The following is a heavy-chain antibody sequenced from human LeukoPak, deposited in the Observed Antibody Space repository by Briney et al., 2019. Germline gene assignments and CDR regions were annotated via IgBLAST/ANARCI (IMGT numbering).Heavy chain of an antibody. CDR2: LDPEYGET. Sequence: ASVTVSCKVSGGSLTRFSVHWVRQAPGKGLEWMGGLDPEYGETIYAQKFQGRVTMTEDTSTDTASLELSSLRSENTAVYYCTTLGEGDTVKMWGYSDYWGQGTPVTVTS. CDR3: TTLGEGDTVKMWGYSDY. J-gene: IGHJ4*02. V-gene: IGHV1-24*01. CDR1: GGSLTRFS. D-gene: IGHD3-10*01.